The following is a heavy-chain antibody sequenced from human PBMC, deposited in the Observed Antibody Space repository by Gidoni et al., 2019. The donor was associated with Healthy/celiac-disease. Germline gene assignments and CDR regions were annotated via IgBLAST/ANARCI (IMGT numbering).Heavy chain of an antibody. D-gene: IGHD2-2*01. J-gene: IGHJ6*03. CDR1: GYTFTSYG. CDR3: ARDRYIVVVPAAHYGQKRDSSTLYYYYYMDV. Sequence: QVQLVQSGAEVKKPGASVKVSCTASGYTFTSYGISWVRQAPGQGLEWMGWISAYNGNTNYEQKLQGRVTMTTDTSTSTGYMELRSLRSDDTAVYDCARDRYIVVVPAAHYGQKRDSSTLYYYYYMDVWGKGTTVTVS. CDR2: ISAYNGNT. V-gene: IGHV1-18*01.